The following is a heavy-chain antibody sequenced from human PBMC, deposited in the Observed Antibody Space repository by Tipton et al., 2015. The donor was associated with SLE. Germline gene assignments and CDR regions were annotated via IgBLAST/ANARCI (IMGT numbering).Heavy chain of an antibody. V-gene: IGHV4-34*01. CDR2: IADTGSP. CDR3: ARGPFQRWPPGAC. CDR1: GGSFSGYH. J-gene: IGHJ4*02. D-gene: IGHD6-19*01. Sequence: TLSLTCAVYGGSFSGYHWTWIRQPPGQGLEWIGEIADTGSPNYNPSPKSRVTISLDTSKSQFSLILNSLTAADTAVYYCARGPFQRWPPGACWGQGTLVTVSS.